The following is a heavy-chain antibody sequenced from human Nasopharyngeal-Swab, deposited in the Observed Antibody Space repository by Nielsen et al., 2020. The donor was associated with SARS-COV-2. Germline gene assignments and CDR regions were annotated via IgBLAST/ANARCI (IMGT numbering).Heavy chain of an antibody. CDR2: IRPYNDYT. J-gene: IGHJ4*02. CDR1: GYTFSSYG. Sequence: ASVKVSCKTSGYTFSSYGIAWVRQAPGQGREWLGWIRPYNDYTHYAQKFQGSVTMTSDTSTSTAYLELRSLTSDDTAVYYCARELGVGLFDYWGQGTLVTVSS. CDR3: ARELGVGLFDY. V-gene: IGHV1-18*01. D-gene: IGHD1-26*01.